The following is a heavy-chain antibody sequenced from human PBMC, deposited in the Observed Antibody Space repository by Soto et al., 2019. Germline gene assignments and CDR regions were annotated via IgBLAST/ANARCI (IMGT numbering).Heavy chain of an antibody. Sequence: ASVKVSCKASGYTFTSYGISWVRQAPGQGFECMGWISVYNGNTNYAQKLQGRVTMTTDTSTSTAYMELRSLRSDDTAVYYCARDSSSSSFDYWGQGTLVTVSS. V-gene: IGHV1-18*01. D-gene: IGHD6-6*01. CDR2: ISVYNGNT. CDR3: ARDSSSSSFDY. J-gene: IGHJ4*02. CDR1: GYTFTSYG.